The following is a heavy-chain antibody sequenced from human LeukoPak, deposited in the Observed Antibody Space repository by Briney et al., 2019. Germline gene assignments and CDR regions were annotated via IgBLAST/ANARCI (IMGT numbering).Heavy chain of an antibody. Sequence: PGRSLRLSCAASGFTFSSYGMHWVRQAPGKGLEWVAVIWYDGSNKYYADSVKGRFTISRDNSKNTLYLQMNSLRAEDTAVYYCARPSSGSYYQPFDYWGQGTLVTVSS. CDR1: GFTFSSYG. V-gene: IGHV3-33*01. J-gene: IGHJ4*02. CDR3: ARPSSGSYYQPFDY. CDR2: IWYDGSNK. D-gene: IGHD1-26*01.